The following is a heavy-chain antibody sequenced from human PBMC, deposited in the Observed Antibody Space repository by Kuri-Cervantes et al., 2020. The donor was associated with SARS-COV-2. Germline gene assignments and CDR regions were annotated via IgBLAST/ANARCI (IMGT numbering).Heavy chain of an antibody. CDR3: VRDGDHWNFDY. V-gene: IGHV3-52*01. CDR2: IKCDGSEK. Sequence: GGSLRLSCAASGFTFSSSWMHWVCQAPEKGLEWVADIKCDGSEKYYVDSVKGRLTISRDNAKNMLFLQMNSLRAEDTAVYYCVRDGDHWNFDYWGQGTLVTVSS. CDR1: GFTFSSSW. J-gene: IGHJ4*02. D-gene: IGHD1-1*01.